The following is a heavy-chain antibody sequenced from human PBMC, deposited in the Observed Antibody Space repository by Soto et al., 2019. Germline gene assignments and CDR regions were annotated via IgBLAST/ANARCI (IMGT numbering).Heavy chain of an antibody. CDR3: ARDRYSYDSRAYQGVDWYFDL. CDR2: IWYDGSHE. J-gene: IGHJ2*01. Sequence: ESGGGVVQPGRSLRLSCAASGFIFSNYGMHWVRQAPGKGLEWVAVIWYDGSHESYADSVKGRFTISRDNSKNTLFLQMNNLRAEDTAVYYCARDRYSYDSRAYQGVDWYFDLWGRGTLVTVSS. CDR1: GFIFSNYG. V-gene: IGHV3-33*01. D-gene: IGHD3-22*01.